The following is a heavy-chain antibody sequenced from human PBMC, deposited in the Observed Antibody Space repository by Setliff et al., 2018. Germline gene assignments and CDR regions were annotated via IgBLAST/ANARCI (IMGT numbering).Heavy chain of an antibody. V-gene: IGHV4-31*03. Sequence: SETLSLTCTVSGGSISSGGYYWSWIRQHPGKGLEWIGYIYYSGSTSYYNPSLKSRVTISVDTSKNQFSLKLSSVTAADTAVYYCARGRAGHSGHWGQGTLGTVS. D-gene: IGHD6-19*01. CDR1: GGSISSGGYY. J-gene: IGHJ4*02. CDR3: ARGRAGHSGH. CDR2: IYYSGSTS.